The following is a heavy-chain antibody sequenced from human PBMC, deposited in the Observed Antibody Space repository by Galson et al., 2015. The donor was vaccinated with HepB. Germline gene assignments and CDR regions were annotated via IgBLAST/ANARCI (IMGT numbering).Heavy chain of an antibody. CDR3: ARGRFLDWLEAPGF. V-gene: IGHV4-31*11. CDR1: GASIRSGGYC. Sequence: TLSLTCAVSGASIRSGGYCWNWIRQSPEKGLEWIGYIHFNGTTFYNPFLNSRASISKDTSMNQFSLNLESVTAADTAVYYCARGRFLDWLEAPGFWGRGTLVTVSS. D-gene: IGHD3/OR15-3a*01. J-gene: IGHJ4*02. CDR2: IHFNGTT.